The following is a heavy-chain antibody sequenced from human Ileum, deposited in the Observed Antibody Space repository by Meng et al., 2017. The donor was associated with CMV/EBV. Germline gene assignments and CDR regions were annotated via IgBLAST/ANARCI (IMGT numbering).Heavy chain of an antibody. CDR1: GFNFGGYS. D-gene: IGHD2-8*01. J-gene: IGHJ4*02. V-gene: IGHV3-21*01. CDR2: ISTASRYI. Sequence: VQVVESGGGLVKPGESLRLSCAAPGFNFGGYSMNWVRQAPGKGLEWVSSISTASRYIYYADSVKGRFTISRDDAKNSLYLQMNSLRAEDTAVYHCVRDYDCSNGLCYDYWGQGTLVTVSS. CDR3: VRDYDCSNGLCYDY.